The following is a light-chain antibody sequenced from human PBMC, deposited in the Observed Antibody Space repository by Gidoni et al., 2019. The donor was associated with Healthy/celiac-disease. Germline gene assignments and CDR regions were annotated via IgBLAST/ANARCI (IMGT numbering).Light chain of an antibody. CDR2: GAS. CDR1: QSVSSN. Sequence: EIVMTQSPATLSVSPGERATLPCRASQSVSSNLAWYQQKPGQAPRLLIYGASTRATGIPARFSGSGSGTEFTLTISSLQSEDFAVYYCQQYNNCPLTFGPGTKVDIK. CDR3: QQYNNCPLT. V-gene: IGKV3-15*01. J-gene: IGKJ3*01.